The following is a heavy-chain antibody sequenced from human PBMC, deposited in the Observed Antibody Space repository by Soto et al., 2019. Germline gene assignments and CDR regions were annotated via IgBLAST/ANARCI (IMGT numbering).Heavy chain of an antibody. Sequence: ASVKVSCKASGYTFTSYAMHWVRQAPGQRLEWMGWINAGNGNTKYSQKVQGRVTMTTDTSTSTAYMELRGLRSDDTAVYYCARDPSGSPQDYWGQGTLVTVSS. CDR2: INAGNGNT. J-gene: IGHJ4*02. CDR3: ARDPSGSPQDY. D-gene: IGHD1-26*01. V-gene: IGHV1-3*01. CDR1: GYTFTSYA.